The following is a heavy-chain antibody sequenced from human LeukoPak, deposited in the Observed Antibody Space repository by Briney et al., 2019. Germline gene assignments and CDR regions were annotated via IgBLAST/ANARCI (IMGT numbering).Heavy chain of an antibody. V-gene: IGHV1-8*01. CDR1: GYTFTSYD. CDR3: ARDSSSGYRNWFDP. J-gene: IGHJ5*02. Sequence: RASVKVSCKASGYTFTSYDINWVRQAPGQGLEWMGWMNPNSGNTGYAQKFQGRVTMTRNTSISTAYMELSSLRSEDTAVYYCARDSSSGYRNWFDPWGQGTLVTVSS. CDR2: MNPNSGNT. D-gene: IGHD3-22*01.